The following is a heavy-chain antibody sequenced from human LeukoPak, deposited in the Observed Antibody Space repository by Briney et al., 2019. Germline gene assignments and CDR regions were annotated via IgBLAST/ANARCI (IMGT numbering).Heavy chain of an antibody. J-gene: IGHJ4*02. CDR2: IKQDGSEK. CDR1: GFTSTRSM. Sequence: GGSLRLSCAASGFTSTRSMLSSVRQAPGKGLEWVANIKQDGSEKYYVDSVKGRFTISRDNAKNSLYLQMNSLRAEDTAVYYCAKTLDYGDYYFDYWGQGTLVTVSS. V-gene: IGHV3-7*05. D-gene: IGHD4-17*01. CDR3: AKTLDYGDYYFDY.